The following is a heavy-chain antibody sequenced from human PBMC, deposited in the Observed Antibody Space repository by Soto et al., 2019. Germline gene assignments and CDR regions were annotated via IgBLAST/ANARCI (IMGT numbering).Heavy chain of an antibody. CDR1: GFTFSSYW. CDR2: INSDGSST. CDR3: AKDDAPAAPSTLDN. J-gene: IGHJ4*02. D-gene: IGHD2-2*01. V-gene: IGHV3-74*01. Sequence: GGSLRLSCAASGFTFSSYWMHWVRQAPGKGLVWVSRINSDGSSTYYADSVKGRFTISRDTSRNTVFLQMNSLRGEDTAVYYCAKDDAPAAPSTLDNWGRGTLVTVSS.